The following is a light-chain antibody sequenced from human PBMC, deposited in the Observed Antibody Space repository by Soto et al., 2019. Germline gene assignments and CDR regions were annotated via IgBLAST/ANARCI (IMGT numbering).Light chain of an antibody. CDR2: AAS. CDR1: QAIGKG. CDR3: LQHNSYPLT. V-gene: IGKV1-17*01. J-gene: IGKJ4*01. Sequence: DIQMTQSPSSLSASVGDRVTITCRASQAIGKGLDGYQRKPGKAPRARFYAASSLQSGVQSRFSGSGSGTEFTLTISSLQPEDFATYYCLQHNSYPLTFGGGTKVEIK.